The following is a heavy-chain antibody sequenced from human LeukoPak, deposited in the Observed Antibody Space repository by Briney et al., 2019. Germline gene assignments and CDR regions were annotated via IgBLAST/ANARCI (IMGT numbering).Heavy chain of an antibody. D-gene: IGHD3-22*01. CDR3: ASVGYYYDSSGYLDY. V-gene: IGHV1-2*02. J-gene: IGHJ4*02. CDR1: GYTFTGYY. CDR2: INPNSGGT. Sequence: ASVKVSCKASGYTFTGYYMHWVRQAPGQGLEWMGWINPNSGGTNYAQKFQGRVTMTRDTSISTAYMELSRLRSDDTAVYYCASVGYYYDSSGYLDYWGQGTLVTVSS.